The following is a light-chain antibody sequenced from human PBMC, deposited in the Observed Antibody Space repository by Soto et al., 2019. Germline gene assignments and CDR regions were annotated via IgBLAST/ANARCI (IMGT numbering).Light chain of an antibody. CDR3: QQYGSSPGT. V-gene: IGKV3-20*01. CDR2: GAS. J-gene: IGKJ1*01. Sequence: EVLLTQSPGTLSLSPGERATLSCRASQSVSSSYLAWYQQKPGQAPRLLIYGASSRATGIPDRLSGSGSGTDFTLTISRLEPEDFAVYYCQQYGSSPGTFGQGTKVDVK. CDR1: QSVSSSY.